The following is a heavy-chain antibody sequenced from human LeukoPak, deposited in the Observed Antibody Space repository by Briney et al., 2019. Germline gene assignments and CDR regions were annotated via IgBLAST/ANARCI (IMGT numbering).Heavy chain of an antibody. D-gene: IGHD6-19*01. Sequence: PGGSLRLSCAASGFTFSSYAMSWVRQAPGKGLEWVSAISGSGGSTYYADSVKGRFTISRDNSKNTLYLQMNSLRAEDTAVYYCAREGENRIAVAGIPGVYFDYWGQGTLVTVSS. CDR2: ISGSGGST. CDR1: GFTFSSYA. V-gene: IGHV3-23*01. CDR3: AREGENRIAVAGIPGVYFDY. J-gene: IGHJ4*02.